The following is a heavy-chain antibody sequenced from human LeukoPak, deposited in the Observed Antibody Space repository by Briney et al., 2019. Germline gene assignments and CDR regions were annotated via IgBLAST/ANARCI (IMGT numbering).Heavy chain of an antibody. Sequence: PGGSLRLSCAASGFTFRSYGMHWVGQAPGKGLEWVAVIWYDGSNKYYADSVKGRFTISRDNSKNTLYLQMNSLRAEDTAVYYCAKGTRDYYYYYYMDVRGKGTTVTVSS. V-gene: IGHV3-33*03. D-gene: IGHD2-2*01. J-gene: IGHJ6*03. CDR1: GFTFRSYG. CDR3: AKGTRDYYYYYYMDV. CDR2: IWYDGSNK.